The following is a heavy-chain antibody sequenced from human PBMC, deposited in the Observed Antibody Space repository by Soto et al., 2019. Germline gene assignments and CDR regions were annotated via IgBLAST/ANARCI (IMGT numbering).Heavy chain of an antibody. J-gene: IGHJ3*02. CDR2: ISAYNGNT. V-gene: IGHV1-18*01. CDR1: GYTFTSYG. CDR3: ASKYYYDSRGYYLDAFDI. Sequence: ASVKVSCKASGYTFTSYGISWVRQAPGQGLEWMGWISAYNGNTNYAQKLQGRVTMTTDTSTSTAYMALRSLRSDDTAVYYCASKYYYDSRGYYLDAFDIWGQGTMSQSPQ. D-gene: IGHD3-22*01.